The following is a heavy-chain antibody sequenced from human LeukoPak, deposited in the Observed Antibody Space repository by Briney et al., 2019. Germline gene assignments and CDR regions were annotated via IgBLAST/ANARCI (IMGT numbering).Heavy chain of an antibody. CDR1: GFIFSSNY. V-gene: IGHV3-66*01. CDR3: ASAPRGPYGMDV. J-gene: IGHJ6*02. Sequence: GGSLRLSCAASGFIFSSNYMSWVRQAPGKGLEWVSVVYSGGSIYYTDSVKGRFTISRDNSKNTLYLQMNSLRAEDTAVYFCASAPRGPYGMDVWGQGTTVTVSS. CDR2: VYSGGSI. D-gene: IGHD3-10*01.